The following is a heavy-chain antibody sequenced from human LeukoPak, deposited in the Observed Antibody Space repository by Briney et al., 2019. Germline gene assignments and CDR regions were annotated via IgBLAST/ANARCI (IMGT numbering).Heavy chain of an antibody. CDR3: ARQGQGQTFDY. V-gene: IGHV4-39*01. CDR2: IYYSGST. J-gene: IGHJ4*02. CDR1: GGSISSRSYY. Sequence: PSETLSLTCTVSGGSISSRSYYWGWIRQPPGKGLEWIGTIYYSGSTYYNPSRKSRVTISVDTSKNQFSLNLSSVTAADTAVYYCARQGQGQTFDYWGQGTLVTVSS.